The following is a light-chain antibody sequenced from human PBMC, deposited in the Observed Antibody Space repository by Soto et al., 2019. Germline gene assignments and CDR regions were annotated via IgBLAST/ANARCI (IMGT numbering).Light chain of an antibody. CDR3: QQYGSSLMYA. J-gene: IGKJ2*01. CDR1: RSINSNY. CDR2: GAS. Sequence: EILLTQSPGTLSLSPGERATLSCRTSRSINSNYLAWYQQKPGQTPRLLIYGASSRAPGIPNRFSGSGSGTGFTLTISRLEPEDFAVYYCQQYGSSLMYAFGQGTKVEIK. V-gene: IGKV3-20*01.